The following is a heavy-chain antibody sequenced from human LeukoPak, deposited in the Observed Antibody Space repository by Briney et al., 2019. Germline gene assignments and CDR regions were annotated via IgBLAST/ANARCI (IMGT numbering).Heavy chain of an antibody. CDR2: INTDGSSA. V-gene: IGHV3-74*01. D-gene: IGHD5/OR15-5a*01. J-gene: IGHJ4*02. CDR1: GFTFDDYG. CDR3: ARDVLR. Sequence: GGSLRLSCAASGFTFDDYGMSWVRQAPGKGLEWVSHINTDGSSATYADSVKGRFTISRDNAKNTLYLQMNSLRPEDTAVYYCARDVLRRGQGILVTVSS.